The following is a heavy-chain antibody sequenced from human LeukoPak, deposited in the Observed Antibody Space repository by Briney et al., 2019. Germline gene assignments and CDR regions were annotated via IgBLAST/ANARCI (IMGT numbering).Heavy chain of an antibody. D-gene: IGHD7-27*01. CDR2: IIPILGIA. CDR1: GGTFSSYA. J-gene: IGHJ4*02. CDR3: ARADWGLDDY. V-gene: IGHV1-69*04. Sequence: ASVKVSCKASGGTFSSYAISWVRQAPGQGLEWMGRIIPILGIANYAQKFQGRVTMTRNTSISTAYMELSSLRSEDTAVYYCARADWGLDDYWGQGTLVTVSS.